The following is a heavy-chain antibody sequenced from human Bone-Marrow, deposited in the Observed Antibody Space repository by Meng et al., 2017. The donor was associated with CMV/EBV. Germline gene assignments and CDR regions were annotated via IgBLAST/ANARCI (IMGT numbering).Heavy chain of an antibody. CDR1: GFTFSDYY. CDR3: ARVIVVVPAACEYFDY. D-gene: IGHD2-2*01. Sequence: GESLKISCAASGFTFSDYYMSWIRQAPGKGLEWVSYISSSGSTIYYADSVKGRFTISRDNAKNPLYLQMNSLRAEDTAVYYCARVIVVVPAACEYFDYWGQGTLATVSS. J-gene: IGHJ4*02. CDR2: ISSSGSTI. V-gene: IGHV3-11*01.